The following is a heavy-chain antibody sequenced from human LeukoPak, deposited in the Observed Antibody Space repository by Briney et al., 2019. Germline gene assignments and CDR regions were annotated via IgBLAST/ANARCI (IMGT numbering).Heavy chain of an antibody. Sequence: SETLSLTCTVSGASISSSTYYWGWIRQPPGKGPEWIGSASYSGNTYYNPSLKSRVTILVDTSKNQFSLKVTSVTAADTAVYYCARDQYYDVSTYYEIDYWGQGTLVTVSS. CDR2: ASYSGNT. CDR1: GASISSSTYY. D-gene: IGHD3-22*01. V-gene: IGHV4-39*07. J-gene: IGHJ4*02. CDR3: ARDQYYDVSTYYEIDY.